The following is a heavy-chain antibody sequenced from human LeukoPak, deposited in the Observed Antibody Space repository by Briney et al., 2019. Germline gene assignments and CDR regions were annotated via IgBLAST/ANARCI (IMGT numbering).Heavy chain of an antibody. CDR1: GGSISSSGYY. CDR2: IYYSGST. Sequence: SETLSLTCTVSGGSISSSGYYWGWIRQPPGKGLEWIASIYYSGSTYYNPSLKSRVTISVDTSKNQLSLKLSSLTAADTAVYSCARHEYSGSYYGLSWFDTWGQGTLVTVSS. V-gene: IGHV4-39*01. CDR3: ARHEYSGSYYGLSWFDT. J-gene: IGHJ5*02. D-gene: IGHD1-26*01.